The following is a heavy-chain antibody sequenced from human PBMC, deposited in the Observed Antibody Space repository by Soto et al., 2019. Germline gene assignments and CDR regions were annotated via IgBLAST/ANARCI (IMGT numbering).Heavy chain of an antibody. D-gene: IGHD3-22*01. J-gene: IGHJ4*02. CDR3: ARDLYDSSGYYGY. V-gene: IGHV1-18*01. CDR2: ISAYNGNT. CDR1: GYTCTSYG. Sequence: AAVKVSGKASGYTCTSYGISYVLQSSLQWLDGMGWISAYNGNTKYAQKLQGRGTMTTDTSTNTAYTELKILRPDGTAVYYWARDLYDSSGYYGYWGQGTLVTVSS.